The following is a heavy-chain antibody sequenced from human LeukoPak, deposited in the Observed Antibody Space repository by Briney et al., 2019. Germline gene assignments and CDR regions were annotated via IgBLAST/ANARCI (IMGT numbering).Heavy chain of an antibody. CDR1: GFTFSRSG. D-gene: IGHD5-18*01. CDR3: ARDEGGIQVWPLLDY. Sequence: GGSLRLSCAASGFTFSRSGMHWVRQAPGKGLEWVAVMSYDGSDKYYADSVKGRFTISRDNSKNTLYLQMNSLRAEDTAVYYCARDEGGIQVWPLLDYWGQGTLVTVSS. V-gene: IGHV3-30*03. CDR2: MSYDGSDK. J-gene: IGHJ4*02.